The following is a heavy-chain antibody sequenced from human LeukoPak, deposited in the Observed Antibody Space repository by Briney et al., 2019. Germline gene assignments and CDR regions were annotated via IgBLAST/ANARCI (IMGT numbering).Heavy chain of an antibody. D-gene: IGHD1-26*01. CDR3: ARERSEWEPLGAFDI. V-gene: IGHV4-59*01. CDR2: IYYSGST. Sequence: SETLSLTCTVSGGSISSYYWSWIRQPPGKGLEWIGYIYYSGSTNYNPSLTSRVTISVDTSKNQFSLKLSSVTAADTAVYYCARERSEWEPLGAFDIWGQGTMVTVSS. CDR1: GGSISSYY. J-gene: IGHJ3*02.